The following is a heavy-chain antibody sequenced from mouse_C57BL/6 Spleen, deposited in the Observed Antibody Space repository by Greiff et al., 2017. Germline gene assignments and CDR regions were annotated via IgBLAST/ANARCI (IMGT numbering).Heavy chain of an antibody. D-gene: IGHD2-4*01. CDR3: ARHYYDYDVRFAY. Sequence: DVHLVESGGDLVKPGGSLKLSCAASGFTFSSYGMSWVRQTPDKRLEWVATISSGGSYTYYPGSVKGRFTISRDNAKNTLYLQMSSLKSEDTAMYYCARHYYDYDVRFAYWGQGTLVTVSA. CDR1: GFTFSSYG. CDR2: ISSGGSYT. V-gene: IGHV5-6*01. J-gene: IGHJ3*01.